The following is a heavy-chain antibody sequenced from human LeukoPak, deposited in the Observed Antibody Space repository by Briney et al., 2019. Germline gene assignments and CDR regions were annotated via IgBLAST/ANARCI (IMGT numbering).Heavy chain of an antibody. D-gene: IGHD2-21*01. CDR3: AKAIVVVIAYDAFDI. Sequence: PGGSLRLSCAASGFTFSSYGMHWVRQAPGKGLEWVAFIRYDGSNKYYADSVKGRFTISRDNSKNTLYVQMNSLRAEGTAVYYCAKAIVVVIAYDAFDIWGQGTMVTVSS. V-gene: IGHV3-30*02. J-gene: IGHJ3*02. CDR2: IRYDGSNK. CDR1: GFTFSSYG.